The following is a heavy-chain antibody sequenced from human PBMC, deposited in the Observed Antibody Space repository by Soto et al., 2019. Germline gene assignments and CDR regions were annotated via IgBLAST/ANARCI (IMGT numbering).Heavy chain of an antibody. V-gene: IGHV1-18*04. J-gene: IGHJ4*02. CDR2: ISAYNGNT. D-gene: IGHD3-10*01. CDR1: GYTFTSYG. CDR3: ARDAGQLWFGDMTAH. Sequence: ASVKVSCKASGYTFTSYGISWVRQAPGQGLEWMGWISAYNGNTNYAQKLQGRVTMTTDTSTSTAYMELRSLRSDDTAVYYCARDAGQLWFGDMTAHWGQGTLVTVSS.